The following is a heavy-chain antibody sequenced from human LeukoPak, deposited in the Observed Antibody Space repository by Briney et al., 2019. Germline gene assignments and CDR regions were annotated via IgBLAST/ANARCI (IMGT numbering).Heavy chain of an antibody. Sequence: ASVKVSCKASVYTFVGYYLHWVRQAPGHALEWMAWIDPYTGNTHYAQKFQCRITVTRDTSVSTTYMELSWLTSDDTARYYCAREYSASEHWGQGTLVTVSS. CDR2: IDPYTGNT. V-gene: IGHV1-2*02. CDR3: AREYSASEH. D-gene: IGHD5-12*01. J-gene: IGHJ4*02. CDR1: VYTFVGYY.